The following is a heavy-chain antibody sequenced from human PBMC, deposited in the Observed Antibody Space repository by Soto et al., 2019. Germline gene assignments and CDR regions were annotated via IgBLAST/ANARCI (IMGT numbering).Heavy chain of an antibody. V-gene: IGHV3-23*01. CDR1: GFTFNNYA. CDR2: ISGSGGST. D-gene: IGHD2-21*01. Sequence: SGGSLRLSCAASGFTFNNYAMNWVRQAPGKGLQWVSVISGSGGSTYYADPVKGRFTISRDNSKNTLYLQMNSLRAEDTAVYYCAKDAGPYSTYYFDYWGQGTLVTVSS. CDR3: AKDAGPYSTYYFDY. J-gene: IGHJ4*02.